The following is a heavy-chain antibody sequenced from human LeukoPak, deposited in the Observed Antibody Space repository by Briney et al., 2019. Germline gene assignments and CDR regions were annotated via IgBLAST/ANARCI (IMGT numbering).Heavy chain of an antibody. Sequence: PSETLSLTCAVYGGSFSGYYWSWIRQPPGKGLEWIGEINHSGSTNYNLSLKSRVTISVDTSKNQFSLKLSSVTAADTAVYYCARDGSITIFGVVPRFDYWGQGTLVTVSS. CDR1: GGSFSGYY. CDR3: ARDGSITIFGVVPRFDY. J-gene: IGHJ4*02. CDR2: INHSGST. D-gene: IGHD3-3*01. V-gene: IGHV4-34*01.